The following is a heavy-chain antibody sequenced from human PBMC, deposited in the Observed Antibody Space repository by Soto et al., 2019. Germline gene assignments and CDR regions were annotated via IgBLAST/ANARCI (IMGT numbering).Heavy chain of an antibody. Sequence: KPSETLSLTCTASGGSSTFYYWSWIRQPAGKGLEWIGRISSTGNTNYNPSLNSRVTMSLDTSKKKISLNMRSVTAADTAVYFCAREESSWTYTPNWFDPWGQGTLVTVSS. D-gene: IGHD3-3*01. CDR3: AREESSWTYTPNWFDP. J-gene: IGHJ5*02. CDR1: GGSSTFYY. CDR2: ISSTGNT. V-gene: IGHV4-4*07.